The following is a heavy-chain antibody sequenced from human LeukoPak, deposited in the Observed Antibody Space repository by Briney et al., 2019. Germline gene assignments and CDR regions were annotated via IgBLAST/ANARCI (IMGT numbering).Heavy chain of an antibody. J-gene: IGHJ5*02. CDR2: ISSSGSTI. Sequence: GGSLRLSCAASGFTFSSYEMNWVRQAPGEGLEWVSYISSSGSTIYYADSVKGRFTISRDNAKNSLYLQMNSLRAEDTAVYYCARVPFPRSGWNVRNWIDPWGQGTLVTVSS. CDR3: ARVPFPRSGWNVRNWIDP. CDR1: GFTFSSYE. D-gene: IGHD6-19*01. V-gene: IGHV3-48*03.